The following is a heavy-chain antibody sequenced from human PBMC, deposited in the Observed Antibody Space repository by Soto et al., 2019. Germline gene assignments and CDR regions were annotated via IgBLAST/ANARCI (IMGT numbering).Heavy chain of an antibody. CDR1: GFTFSNYG. CDR2: IWYDGSNK. V-gene: IGHV3-33*01. J-gene: IGHJ4*02. CDR3: ARDGGDPYYFDY. Sequence: QVQLVESGGGVVQPGRSLRLSCAASGFTFSNYGMHWVRQAPGKGLEWVAVIWYDGSNKYSAASVKGRFTISRDNSKNTRYRQRNSRRAKDTAVYYCARDGGDPYYFDYWGQGPLVTASS. D-gene: IGHD3-16*01.